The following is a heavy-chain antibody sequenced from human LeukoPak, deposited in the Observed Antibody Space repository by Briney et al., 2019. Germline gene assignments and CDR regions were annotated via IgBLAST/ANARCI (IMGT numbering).Heavy chain of an antibody. Sequence: ASVKVSCKASGYTFTGYYMHWVRQAPGQGLEWMGWINPNSGGTNYAQKFQGRVTMTRDTSISTAYMELSRLRSDDTAVYYCARDRPYGDLPKNNWFGPWGQGTLVTVSS. CDR3: ARDRPYGDLPKNNWFGP. D-gene: IGHD4-17*01. CDR2: INPNSGGT. J-gene: IGHJ5*02. V-gene: IGHV1-2*02. CDR1: GYTFTGYY.